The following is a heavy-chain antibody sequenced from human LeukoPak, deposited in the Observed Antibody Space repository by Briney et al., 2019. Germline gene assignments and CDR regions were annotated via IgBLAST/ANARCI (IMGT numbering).Heavy chain of an antibody. D-gene: IGHD3-16*02. Sequence: PSETLSLTCTVSGGSISSYYWGWIRQPPGKGLEWIGSIYHSGSTYYNPSLKSRVTISVDTSKNQFSLKLSSVTAADTAVYYCARGSDYVWGSYLYRFDPWGQGTLVTVSS. V-gene: IGHV4-38-2*02. J-gene: IGHJ5*02. CDR3: ARGSDYVWGSYLYRFDP. CDR2: IYHSGST. CDR1: GGSISSYY.